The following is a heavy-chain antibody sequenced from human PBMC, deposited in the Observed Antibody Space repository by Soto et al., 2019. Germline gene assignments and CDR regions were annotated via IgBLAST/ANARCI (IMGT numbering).Heavy chain of an antibody. J-gene: IGHJ4*02. CDR2: ISGSGGST. Sequence: GGSLRLSCAASGFTFSSYAMSWVRQAPGKGLEWVSAISGSGGSTYSADSVKGRFTISRDNSKNTLYLQMNSLRAEDTAVYYCAKAEDIVVVPAADYWGQGTLVTVSS. CDR3: AKAEDIVVVPAADY. D-gene: IGHD2-2*01. V-gene: IGHV3-23*01. CDR1: GFTFSSYA.